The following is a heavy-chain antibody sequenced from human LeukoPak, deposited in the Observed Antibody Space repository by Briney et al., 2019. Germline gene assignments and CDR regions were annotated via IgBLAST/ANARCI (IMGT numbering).Heavy chain of an antibody. D-gene: IGHD3/OR15-3a*01. CDR1: NGSISSDTYF. V-gene: IGHV4-61*02. CDR2: MSSSGIS. J-gene: IGHJ4*02. CDR3: ARDSWAWTLHYFDY. Sequence: SQTLSLTCTVSNGSISSDTYFWSWIRQPAGKGLEWIGRMSSSGISTYSPSLKSRVTISIDTSRNQFSMNLNSVTAADTAVYYCARDSWAWTLHYFDYWGQGTLVTVSS.